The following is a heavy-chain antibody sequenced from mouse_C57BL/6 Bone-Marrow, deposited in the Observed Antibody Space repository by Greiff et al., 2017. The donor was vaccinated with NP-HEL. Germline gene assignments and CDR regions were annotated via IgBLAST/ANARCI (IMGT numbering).Heavy chain of an antibody. CDR2: INPSTGGT. CDR1: GYSFTGYY. Sequence: EVKLEESGPELVKPGASVKISCKASGYSFTGYYMNWVKQSPEKSLEWIGEINPSTGGTTYNQKFKAKATLTVDKSSSTAYMQLKSLTSEDSAVYYCAKGDGYYVAYWGQGTLVTVSA. J-gene: IGHJ3*01. V-gene: IGHV1-42*01. D-gene: IGHD2-3*01. CDR3: AKGDGYYVAY.